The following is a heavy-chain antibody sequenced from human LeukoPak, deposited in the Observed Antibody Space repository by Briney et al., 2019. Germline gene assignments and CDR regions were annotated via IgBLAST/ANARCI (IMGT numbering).Heavy chain of an antibody. V-gene: IGHV3-23*01. Sequence: PGRSLRLSCAASGFTFDDYAMHWVRQAPGKGLEWVSAISGSGGSTYYADSVKGRFTISRDNSKNTLYLQMNSLRAEDTAVYYCATSSSWDYFDYWGQGTLVTVSS. CDR3: ATSSSWDYFDY. CDR2: ISGSGGST. D-gene: IGHD6-13*01. J-gene: IGHJ4*02. CDR1: GFTFDDYA.